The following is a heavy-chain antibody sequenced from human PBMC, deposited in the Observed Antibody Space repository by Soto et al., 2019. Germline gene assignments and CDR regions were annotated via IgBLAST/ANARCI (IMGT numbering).Heavy chain of an antibody. CDR2: ISYDGSNK. CDR3: ARDLKRYDFMDGGFRLNYYFDY. V-gene: IGHV3-30-3*01. CDR1: GFTFSSYA. J-gene: IGHJ4*02. D-gene: IGHD3-3*01. Sequence: GESLKISCAASGFTFSSYAMHWVRQAPGKGLEWVAVISYDGSNKYYADSVKGRFTISRDNSKNTLYLQMNSLRAEDTAVYYCARDLKRYDFMDGGFRLNYYFDYWGQGTLVTVSS.